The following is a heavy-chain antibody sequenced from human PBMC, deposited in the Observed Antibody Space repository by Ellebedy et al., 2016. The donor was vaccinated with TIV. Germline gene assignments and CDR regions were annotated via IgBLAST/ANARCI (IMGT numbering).Heavy chain of an antibody. V-gene: IGHV3-11*04. J-gene: IGHJ4*02. Sequence: GESLKISCAASGFTFSDYYMSWIRQAPGKGLEWVSYISSSSSTIYYADSVKGRFTISRDNAKNSLYLQMNSLRAEDTAGYYCARDPYYYDSSGPLDYWGQGTLVTVSS. D-gene: IGHD3-22*01. CDR3: ARDPYYYDSSGPLDY. CDR2: ISSSSSTI. CDR1: GFTFSDYY.